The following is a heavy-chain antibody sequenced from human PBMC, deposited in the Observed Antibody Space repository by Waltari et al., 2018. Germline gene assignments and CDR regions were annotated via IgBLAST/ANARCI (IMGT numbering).Heavy chain of an antibody. CDR2: INAGNGNT. D-gene: IGHD3-10*01. J-gene: IGHJ4*02. Sequence: QVQLVQSGAEVKKPGASVTVSCKASGYTFTSYAMHWVRQAPGQRLEWMGWINAGNGNTKYSQKFQGRVTITRDTAASTAYMELRSLRSEDTAVYYCAGEITMVRGPMAYWGQGTLVTVSS. CDR1: GYTFTSYA. CDR3: AGEITMVRGPMAY. V-gene: IGHV1-3*01.